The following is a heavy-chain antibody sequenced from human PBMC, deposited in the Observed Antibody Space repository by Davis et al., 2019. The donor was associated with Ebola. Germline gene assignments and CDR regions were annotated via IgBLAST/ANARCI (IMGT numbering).Heavy chain of an antibody. CDR3: AKDSYYDSSGYLID. Sequence: PGGSLRLSCAASGFTFDDYAMHWVRQAPGKGLEWVSGISWNSGSIGYADSVKGRFTISRDNAKNSLYLQMNSLRAEDTALYYCAKDSYYDSSGYLIDWGQGTLVTVSS. V-gene: IGHV3-9*01. J-gene: IGHJ4*02. CDR1: GFTFDDYA. D-gene: IGHD3-22*01. CDR2: ISWNSGSI.